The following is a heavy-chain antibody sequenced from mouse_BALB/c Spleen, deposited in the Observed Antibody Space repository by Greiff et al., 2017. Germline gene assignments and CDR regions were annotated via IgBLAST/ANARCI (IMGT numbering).Heavy chain of an antibody. Sequence: EVKLVESGGGLVQPGESLKLSCESNEYEFPSHDMSWVRKTPEKRLELVAAINSDGGSTYYPDTMERRFIISRDNTKKTLYLQMSSLRSDDTAMYYCARSGGYWGDYYAMDYWGQGTSVTVSS. D-gene: IGHD2-3*01. CDR2: INSDGGST. V-gene: IGHV5-2*03. CDR3: ARSGGYWGDYYAMDY. J-gene: IGHJ4*01. CDR1: EYEFPSHD.